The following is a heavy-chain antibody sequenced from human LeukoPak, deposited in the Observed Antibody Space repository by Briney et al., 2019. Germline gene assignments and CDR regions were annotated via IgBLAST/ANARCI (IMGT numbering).Heavy chain of an antibody. CDR2: INPYSGDT. CDR3: AREGAYQLLSITY. V-gene: IGHV1-2*06. Sequence: ASVKVSCKASGYTFTGYHIHWVRQAPGQGLEWMGRINPYSGDTNLAQKFQGRVTMTRDTSITTAYMDLSRLTPDDTAVYYCAREGAYQLLSITYWGQGTLVTVSS. D-gene: IGHD2-2*01. J-gene: IGHJ4*02. CDR1: GYTFTGYH.